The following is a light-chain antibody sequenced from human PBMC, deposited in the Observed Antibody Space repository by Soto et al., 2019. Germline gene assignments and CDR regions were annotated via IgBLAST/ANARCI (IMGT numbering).Light chain of an antibody. Sequence: EILFTQSPGTLSLSPGDRATLSCRASQRVSARYLAWYHTKPGQAPRLLIYDTSSRATGIPDRLIGSGSGTDLTLPIRRLEPEDFAVYYCQHYGSPRTFGQGNKVDIK. V-gene: IGKV3-20*01. CDR2: DTS. J-gene: IGKJ1*01. CDR1: QRVSARY. CDR3: QHYGSPRT.